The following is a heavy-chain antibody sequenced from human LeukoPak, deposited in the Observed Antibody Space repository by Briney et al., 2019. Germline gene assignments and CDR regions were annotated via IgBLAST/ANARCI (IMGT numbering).Heavy chain of an antibody. V-gene: IGHV3-48*03. Sequence: GGSLRLSCAASGFTFSSYEMNWVRQAPGKGLEWVSYISSSGSTIYYADSVKGRFTISRDNAKNSLYLQMNSLRAEDTAVYYCVRVGRLLWFGLWGQGTLVTVSS. D-gene: IGHD3-10*01. J-gene: IGHJ4*02. CDR2: ISSSGSTI. CDR1: GFTFSSYE. CDR3: VRVGRLLWFGL.